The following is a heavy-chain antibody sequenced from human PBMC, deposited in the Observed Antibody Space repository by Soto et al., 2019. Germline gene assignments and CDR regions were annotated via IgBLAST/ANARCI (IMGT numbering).Heavy chain of an antibody. CDR3: ATTNRMVVVTAQTAFES. J-gene: IGHJ3*02. CDR2: IIPIFGTA. V-gene: IGHV1-69*13. D-gene: IGHD2-21*02. Sequence: AVKVHCPSSGGTFSSYAISWVRQAPGQGIEWMGGIIPIFGTANYAQKFQGRVTITADESTSTAYMELSSLRSEDTAGYYCATTNRMVVVTAQTAFESWGQGTTVTVSS. CDR1: GGTFSSYA.